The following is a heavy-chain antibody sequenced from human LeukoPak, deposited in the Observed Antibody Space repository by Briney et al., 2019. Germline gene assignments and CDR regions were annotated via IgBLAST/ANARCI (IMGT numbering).Heavy chain of an antibody. CDR1: GFTFSSYG. D-gene: IGHD2-15*01. CDR2: IWYDGSKK. V-gene: IGHV3-30*02. Sequence: GGSLRLSSEASGFTFSSYGMHWVRQAPGKGLEWVAVIWYDGSKKYYGDSVKGRFTISRDNYKNTLYLQMSSLRAEDTAGYFCVRGYSFGPYGMDVWGQGTTVTVSS. J-gene: IGHJ6*02. CDR3: VRGYSFGPYGMDV.